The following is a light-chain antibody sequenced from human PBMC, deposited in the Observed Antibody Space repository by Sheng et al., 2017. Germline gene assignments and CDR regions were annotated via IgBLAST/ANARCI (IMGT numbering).Light chain of an antibody. CDR1: SSDVGGYNY. CDR2: EVT. CDR3: SSYVGTKYFL. V-gene: IGLV2-8*01. Sequence: QSALTQPPSASGSPGQSVTISCTGTSSDVGGYNYVSWYQQHPGKAPKLMIYEVTKRPSGVPDRFSGSKSGNTASLTVSGLQAEDEGDYYCSSYVGTKYFLFGGGTKLTVL. J-gene: IGLJ3*02.